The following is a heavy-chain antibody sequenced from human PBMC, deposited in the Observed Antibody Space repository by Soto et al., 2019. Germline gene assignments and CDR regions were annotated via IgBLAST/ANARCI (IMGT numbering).Heavy chain of an antibody. J-gene: IGHJ5*02. CDR1: GYSFTNHW. CDR3: ARQCTSCSPGHNWFDP. Sequence: PGASLRIPCHGSGYSFTNHWISLVRKLPGKGLEWMGRIDPSDSYTNYSPSFQGHVTISADKSISTAYLQWSSLKASDTAMYYCARQCTSCSPGHNWFDPWGQGTLVTVSS. CDR2: IDPSDSYT. V-gene: IGHV5-10-1*01. D-gene: IGHD2-2*01.